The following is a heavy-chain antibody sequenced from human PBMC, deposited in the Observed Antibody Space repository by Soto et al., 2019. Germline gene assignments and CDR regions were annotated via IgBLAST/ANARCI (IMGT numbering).Heavy chain of an antibody. V-gene: IGHV1-8*01. CDR2: MNPNSGNT. J-gene: IGHJ4*02. D-gene: IGHD3-22*01. CDR1: GYTFTSYD. Sequence: QVQLVQSGAEVKKPGASVKVSCKASGYTFTSYDINWVRQATGQGLEWMGWMNPNSGNTAYAQKFQGRVTMTRNTSISTAYMELCSLRSNDTAVYHCAREKSSGYYYDYWGQGTLVTVSS. CDR3: AREKSSGYYYDY.